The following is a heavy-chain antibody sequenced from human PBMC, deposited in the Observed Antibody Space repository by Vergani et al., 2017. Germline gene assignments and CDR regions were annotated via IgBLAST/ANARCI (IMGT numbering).Heavy chain of an antibody. CDR3: ARGDYYDSKGSPVLYAFEI. D-gene: IGHD3-22*01. CDR1: GGSISSSSYY. J-gene: IGHJ3*02. CDR2: IYTSGST. V-gene: IGHV4-39*07. Sequence: QLQLQESGPGLVKPSETLSLTCTVSGGSISSSSYYWGWIRQPPGKGLEWIGRIYTSGSTNYNPSLKSRVTMSVDTAKNQFSLKLSSVTAADTAVYYCARGDYYDSKGSPVLYAFEIWGQGTMVTVSS.